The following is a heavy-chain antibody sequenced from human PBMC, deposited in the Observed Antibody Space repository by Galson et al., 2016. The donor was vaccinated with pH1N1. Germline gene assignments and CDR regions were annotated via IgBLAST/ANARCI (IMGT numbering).Heavy chain of an antibody. D-gene: IGHD4-17*01. CDR1: GFSPSTSGMC. CDR3: ARFNYGDYVNYFDY. CDR2: IAWDADK. V-gene: IGHV2-70*01. J-gene: IGHJ4*02. Sequence: PALVKPTQTITLTCTFSGFSPSTSGMCVSWIRQPPGKALEWLALIAWDADKYYSTSLKTRLTISSDTSKNQVVLTMTNMDPVDTATYYCARFNYGDYVNYFDYWGQGTLVTVSS.